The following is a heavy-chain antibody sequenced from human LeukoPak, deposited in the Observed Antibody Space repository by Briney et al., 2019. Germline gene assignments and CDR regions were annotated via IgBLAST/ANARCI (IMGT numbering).Heavy chain of an antibody. J-gene: IGHJ4*02. CDR2: ISGSGAST. D-gene: IGHD4-17*01. V-gene: IGHV3-23*01. CDR3: AKPLSSVTPGN. CDR1: GFTFSSYA. Sequence: GGSLRLSCAASGFTFSSYALSWVRQAPGKGLEWVSGISGSGASTYYADAVKGRFTISKDNSKSTLYLQMTSLRADDTALYYCAKPLSSVTPGNWGQGTLVTVSS.